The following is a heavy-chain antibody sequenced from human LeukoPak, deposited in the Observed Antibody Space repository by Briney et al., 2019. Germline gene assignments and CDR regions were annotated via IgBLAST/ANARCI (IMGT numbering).Heavy chain of an antibody. CDR3: AREAVAGGSGSNYYYYGADV. CDR1: GGSINNYY. D-gene: IGHD3-10*01. V-gene: IGHV4-59*01. J-gene: IGHJ6*02. Sequence: SETLSLTCTVSGGSINNYYWSWIRQPPGKELEWIGYIYYSGSTNYNPSLKSRVTISVDTSKNQFSLKLTSVTAADTAVYYCAREAVAGGSGSNYYYYGADVWGQGTTVTVSS. CDR2: IYYSGST.